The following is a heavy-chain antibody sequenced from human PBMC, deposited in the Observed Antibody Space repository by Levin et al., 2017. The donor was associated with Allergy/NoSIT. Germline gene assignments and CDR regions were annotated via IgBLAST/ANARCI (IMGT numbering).Heavy chain of an antibody. D-gene: IGHD2-2*01. CDR3: ARDMVVVVPAAIGYYFDY. V-gene: IGHV1-69*13. Sequence: SVKVSCKASGGTFSSYAISWVRQAPGQGLEWMGGIIPIFGTANYAQKFQGRVTITADESTSTAYMELSSLRSEDTAVYYCARDMVVVVPAAIGYYFDYWGQGTLVTVSS. CDR1: GGTFSSYA. CDR2: IIPIFGTA. J-gene: IGHJ4*02.